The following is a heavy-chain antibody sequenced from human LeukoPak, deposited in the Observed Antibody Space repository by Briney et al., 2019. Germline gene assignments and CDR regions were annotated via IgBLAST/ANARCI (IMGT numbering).Heavy chain of an antibody. D-gene: IGHD6-19*01. CDR1: GGSISGYY. CDR2: LYSSGDT. V-gene: IGHV4-4*07. Sequence: SETLSLTCTVSGGSISGYYWNWVRQPADRGLEWIGRLYSSGDTYYNPSLKSRLTMSVDTSKNQFSLKLRSVTAADTAVYYCARGSSGSTKRYYFDSRGQGALVTVPS. CDR3: ARGSSGSTKRYYFDS. J-gene: IGHJ4*02.